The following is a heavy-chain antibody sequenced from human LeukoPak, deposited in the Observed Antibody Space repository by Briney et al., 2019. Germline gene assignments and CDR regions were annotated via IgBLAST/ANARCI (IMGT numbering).Heavy chain of an antibody. J-gene: IGHJ4*02. CDR2: IYSGGST. V-gene: IGHV3-53*01. CDR1: GFTLCSNY. D-gene: IGHD2/OR15-2a*01. Sequence: GGSLRLSCAASGFTLCSNYMSWVRQAPGKGLEWVSVIYSGGSTYYADSVKGPFTISRDNSKNTLYLQMNSLRAEDTAVYYCASRTLTTFDYWGQGTLVTVSS. CDR3: ASRTLTTFDY.